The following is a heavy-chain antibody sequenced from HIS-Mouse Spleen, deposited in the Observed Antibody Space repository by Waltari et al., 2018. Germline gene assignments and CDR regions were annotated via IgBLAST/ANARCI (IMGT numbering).Heavy chain of an antibody. J-gene: IGHJ4*02. CDR2: ISGSGGST. CDR3: AISGSYPPGGFDY. Sequence: EVQLLESGGGLVQPGGSLRLSCAASGFTFSSYAMSWVRQAPGKGLEWVSAISGSGGSTYYADSVKGRFTISRDNSKNTLYLQMNSLRAEDTAVYYCAISGSYPPGGFDYWGQGTLVTVSS. D-gene: IGHD1-26*01. V-gene: IGHV3-23*01. CDR1: GFTFSSYA.